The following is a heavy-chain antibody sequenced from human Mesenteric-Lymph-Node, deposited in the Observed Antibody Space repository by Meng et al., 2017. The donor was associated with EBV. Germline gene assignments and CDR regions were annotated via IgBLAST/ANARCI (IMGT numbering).Heavy chain of an antibody. CDR2: IYHSGIT. CDR1: GGSIRSGLW. CDR3: ASRHGSGSYVGFDP. V-gene: IGHV4-4*01. Sequence: QVHLNTGGHGLWNLLGTPSSPWLVPGGSIRSGLWLNWVRQPPGKGLEWIGQIYHSGITYYNPSLADRITISVDKSKNILSLNLTSVTAADTAVYFCASRHGSGSYVGFDPWGQGTLVTVSS. J-gene: IGHJ5*02. D-gene: IGHD3-10*01.